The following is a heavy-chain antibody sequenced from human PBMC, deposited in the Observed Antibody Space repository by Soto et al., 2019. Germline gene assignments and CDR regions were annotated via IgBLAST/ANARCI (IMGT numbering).Heavy chain of an antibody. CDR3: ARDGPVVAATLGVDY. V-gene: IGHV1-18*01. Sequence: ASMKVSCKASGYTFTSYGISWVRQAPGQGLEWMGLISAYNGNTNYAQKLQGRVTMTTDTSTSTAYMELRSLRSDDTAVYYCARDGPVVAATLGVDYWGQGTLVTVSS. CDR1: GYTFTSYG. J-gene: IGHJ4*02. D-gene: IGHD2-15*01. CDR2: ISAYNGNT.